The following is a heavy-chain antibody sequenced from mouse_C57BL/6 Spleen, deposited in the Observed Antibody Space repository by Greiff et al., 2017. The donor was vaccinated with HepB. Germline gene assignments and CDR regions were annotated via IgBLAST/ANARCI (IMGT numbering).Heavy chain of an antibody. V-gene: IGHV1-64*01. CDR3: AGNWDVAMDY. Sequence: QVQLQQPGAELVKPGASVKLSCKASGYTFTSYWMHWVKQRPGQGLEWIGMIHPNSGSTNYNEKFKSKSTLTVDKSSSTAYMQLSSLTSEDSAVYYCAGNWDVAMDYWGQGTSVTVSS. J-gene: IGHJ4*01. D-gene: IGHD4-1*01. CDR2: IHPNSGST. CDR1: GYTFTSYW.